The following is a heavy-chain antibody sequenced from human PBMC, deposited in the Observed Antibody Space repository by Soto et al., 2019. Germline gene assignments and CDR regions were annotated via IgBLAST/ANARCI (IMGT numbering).Heavy chain of an antibody. CDR1: GGSISNKY. CDR3: ARATVKGHFDT. J-gene: IGHJ4*02. Sequence: SETLAPTCVVSGGSISNKYWTWIRQPPGKGLEWIGYIYYTGSTTYHPSFTSRVAISLDTSMQKGTLRLNSVTDAHRAVYYCARATVKGHFDTWGQGTLVTVSS. V-gene: IGHV4-59*01. D-gene: IGHD4-4*01. CDR2: IYYTGST.